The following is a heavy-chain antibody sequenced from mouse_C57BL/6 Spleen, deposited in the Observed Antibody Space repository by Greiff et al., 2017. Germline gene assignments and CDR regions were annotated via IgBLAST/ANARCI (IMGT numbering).Heavy chain of an antibody. Sequence: EVQLVESGPGLVKPSQSLSLTCSVTGYSITSGYYWNWIRQFPGNKLEWMGYISYDGSNNYNPSLKNRISITRDTSKNQFFLKLNSVTTEDTATYYCASRAYGYYFDYWGQGTTLTVSS. CDR3: ASRAYGYYFDY. CDR2: ISYDGSN. CDR1: GYSITSGYY. V-gene: IGHV3-6*01. J-gene: IGHJ2*01. D-gene: IGHD2-2*01.